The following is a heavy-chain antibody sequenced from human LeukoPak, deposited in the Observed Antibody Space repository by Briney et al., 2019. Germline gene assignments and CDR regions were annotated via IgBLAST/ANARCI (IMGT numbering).Heavy chain of an antibody. CDR2: INHSGST. V-gene: IGHV4-34*01. J-gene: IGHJ6*02. D-gene: IGHD5-18*01. CDR1: GGSFSGYY. CDR3: AREQLTYYYYGMDV. Sequence: PSETLSLTCAVYGGSFSGYYWSWIRQPPGKGLEWIGEINHSGSTNYNPSLKSRVTISVDKSKNQFSLKLSSVTAADTAVYYCAREQLTYYYYGMDVWGQGTTVTVSS.